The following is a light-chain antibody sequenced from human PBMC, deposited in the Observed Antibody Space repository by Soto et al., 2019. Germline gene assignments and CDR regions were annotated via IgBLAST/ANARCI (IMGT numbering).Light chain of an antibody. CDR2: TAG. J-gene: IGLJ3*02. CDR1: SSNIGSNT. V-gene: IGLV1-44*01. CDR3: CSYAGSSTFWV. Sequence: QSVLTQPLSASASPGQRVTISCSGGSSNIGSNTVAWYQHLPGTAPPRLIFTAGQRPSGVPGRFSGSKSGNTASLTISGLQAEDEADYYCCSYAGSSTFWVFGGGTKLTVL.